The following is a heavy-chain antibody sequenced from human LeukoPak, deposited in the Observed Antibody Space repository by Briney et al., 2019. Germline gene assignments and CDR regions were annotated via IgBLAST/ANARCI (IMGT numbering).Heavy chain of an antibody. Sequence: SETLSLTCSVSGASISGGTYYWGWIRQPPGKGLEWIGSIYYTGSTYDNASLKSRVTISVDTSKNQFSLKLSSVTAADTAVYYCARRGGSGRAFDYWGQGTLVTVSS. J-gene: IGHJ4*02. CDR3: ARRGGSGRAFDY. CDR1: GASISGGTYY. D-gene: IGHD1-26*01. CDR2: IYYTGST. V-gene: IGHV4-39*01.